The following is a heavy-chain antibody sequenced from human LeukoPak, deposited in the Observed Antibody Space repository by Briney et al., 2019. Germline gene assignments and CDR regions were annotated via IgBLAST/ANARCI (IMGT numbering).Heavy chain of an antibody. CDR3: AKDSAYYDSSGYDY. CDR1: GFTFTAYG. J-gene: IGHJ4*02. Sequence: PGGSLRLSCAASGFTFTAYGMHWARQAPGKGLEWLAVISFDGSGQYYADSVKGRFTISRDDSKNMLYLQMNSLRAEDTAVYYCAKDSAYYDSSGYDYWGQGALVTVSS. D-gene: IGHD3-22*01. V-gene: IGHV3-30*18. CDR2: ISFDGSGQ.